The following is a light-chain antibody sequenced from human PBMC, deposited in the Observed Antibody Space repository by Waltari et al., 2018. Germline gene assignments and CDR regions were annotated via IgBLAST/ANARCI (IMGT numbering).Light chain of an antibody. Sequence: DIQMTQSPSTLSASVGDRVTITCRASQSINSWLAWYQQKPGKAPKLLIYKASTLQSVVPSRFSGSGSGTEFTLTISSLQPDDFATYYCQQYNSHSQTFGRGTKLEIK. J-gene: IGKJ2*01. CDR1: QSINSW. CDR3: QQYNSHSQT. V-gene: IGKV1-5*03. CDR2: KAS.